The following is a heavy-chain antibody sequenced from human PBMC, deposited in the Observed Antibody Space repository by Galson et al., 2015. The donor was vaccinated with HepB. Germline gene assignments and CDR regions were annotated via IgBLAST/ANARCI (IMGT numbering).Heavy chain of an antibody. J-gene: IGHJ4*02. V-gene: IGHV1-46*01. CDR1: GYTFTSYY. Sequence: SVKVSCKAFGYTFTSYYMHWVRQAPGQGLEWMGIINPSSGSTSYAQKFQGRVTVTRDTSTSTVYMEVSSLRSEDTAVYYCASTVRGATRAYYFDYWGQGTLVTVSS. CDR2: INPSSGST. D-gene: IGHD1-1*01. CDR3: ASTVRGATRAYYFDY.